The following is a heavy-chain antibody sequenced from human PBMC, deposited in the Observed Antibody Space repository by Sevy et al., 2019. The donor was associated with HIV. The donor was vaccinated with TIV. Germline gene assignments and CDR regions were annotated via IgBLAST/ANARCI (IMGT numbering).Heavy chain of an antibody. CDR1: GGSVSSGSYY. V-gene: IGHV4-61*01. D-gene: IGHD5-18*01. CDR2: IYYSGST. J-gene: IGHJ4*02. CDR3: ASVDTAMATTDY. Sequence: SETLSLTCTVSGGSVSSGSYYWSWIRPPPGKGLEWIGYIYYSGSTNYNASLKSRVTISVDTSKNQFSLKLSSVTAADTAVNYWASVDTAMATTDYWGQGTLVTVSS.